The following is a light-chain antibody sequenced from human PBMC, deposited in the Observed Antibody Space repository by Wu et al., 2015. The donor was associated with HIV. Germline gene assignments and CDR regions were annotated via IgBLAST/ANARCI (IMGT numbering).Light chain of an antibody. CDR2: DAS. V-gene: IGKV3-11*01. Sequence: EIVLTQSPATLSLSPGERATLSCRASQSVRNHLAWFQQKPGQAPRLLIYDASNRATGIPARFSGGGSGTDFTLTISSLEPEDFALYYCQQRSNWPWTFGQGTKVEFK. CDR1: QSVRNH. J-gene: IGKJ1*01. CDR3: QQRSNWPWT.